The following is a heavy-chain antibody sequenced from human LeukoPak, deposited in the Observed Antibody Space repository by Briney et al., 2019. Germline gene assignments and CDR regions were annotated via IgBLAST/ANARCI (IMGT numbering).Heavy chain of an antibody. CDR2: INPNSGGT. CDR1: GYTFTGYY. CDR3: ATTGYSSGWYGMDV. Sequence: ASVTVSCKASGYTFTGYYMHWVRQAPGQGLEWMGWINPNSGGTNYAQKFQGRVTMTRDTSISTAYMELSRLRSDDTAVYYCATTGYSSGWYGMDVWGQGTTVTVSS. J-gene: IGHJ6*02. D-gene: IGHD6-19*01. V-gene: IGHV1-2*02.